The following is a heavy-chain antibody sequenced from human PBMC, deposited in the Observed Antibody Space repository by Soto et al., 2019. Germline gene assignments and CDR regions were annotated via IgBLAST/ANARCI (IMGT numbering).Heavy chain of an antibody. CDR2: IIPILGTA. D-gene: IGHD2-2*01. CDR3: ASPRVGIVVVPAADLGYYYGMDV. J-gene: IGHJ6*02. CDR1: GGTFSSYA. V-gene: IGHV1-69*10. Sequence: SVKVSCKASGGTFSSYAISWVRQAPGQGLEWMGGIIPILGTANYAQKFQGRVTITADKSTSTAYMELSSLRSEDTAVYYCASPRVGIVVVPAADLGYYYGMDVWGQGTTVTVSS.